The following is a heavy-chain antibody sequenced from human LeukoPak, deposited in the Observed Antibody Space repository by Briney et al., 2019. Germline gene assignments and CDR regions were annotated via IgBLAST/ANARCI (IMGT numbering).Heavy chain of an antibody. CDR2: IYHSGGT. J-gene: IGHJ4*02. V-gene: IGHV4-38-2*01. Sequence: SETLSLTCAVSGYSISSGYYWGWIRQPPGKGLEWIGSIYHSGGTYYNPSLKSRVTISVDTSKNQFSLKLSSVTAADTAVYYCARGSTAMADFDYWGQGTLVTVSS. CDR3: ARGSTAMADFDY. CDR1: GYSISSGYY. D-gene: IGHD5-18*01.